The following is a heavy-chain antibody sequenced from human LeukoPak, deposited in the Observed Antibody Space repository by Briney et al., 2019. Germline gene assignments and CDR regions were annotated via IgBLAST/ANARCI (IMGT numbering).Heavy chain of an antibody. J-gene: IGHJ4*02. CDR3: ARAKWTSTVTTYYLDF. Sequence: ASVKVSCKASGYIFTDYAIQWVRQAPGQGLEWMGWINAGNGKTKYSQKFQGRVTITRDTSASTAYMELSGLRSDDTAVYYCARAKWTSTVTTYYLDFWGQGTLVTVSS. V-gene: IGHV1-3*01. CDR1: GYIFTDYA. D-gene: IGHD4-17*01. CDR2: INAGNGKT.